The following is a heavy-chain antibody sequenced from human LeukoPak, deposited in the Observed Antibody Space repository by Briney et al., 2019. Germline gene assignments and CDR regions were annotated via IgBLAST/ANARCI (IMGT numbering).Heavy chain of an antibody. Sequence: GGSLRLSCAASGFTFSNYALSWVRQAPGKGLEWVSLISWSSLTTEYADSVKGRFTVSRDNSKNTLSLQMNSLNADDTAVYYCAKHVRTSVWFFDSWGQGTLVTVSS. J-gene: IGHJ4*02. CDR2: ISWSSLTT. D-gene: IGHD6-19*01. CDR1: GFTFSNYA. V-gene: IGHV3-23*01. CDR3: AKHVRTSVWFFDS.